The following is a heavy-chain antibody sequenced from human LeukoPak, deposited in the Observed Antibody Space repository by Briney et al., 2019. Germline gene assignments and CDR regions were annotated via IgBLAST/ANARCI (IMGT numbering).Heavy chain of an antibody. CDR2: ISGSGGST. D-gene: IGHD3-22*01. V-gene: IGHV3-23*01. Sequence: GGSLRLSCAASGFTFSSYAVSWVRQAPGKGLEWVSAISGSGGSTYYADSVKGRFTISRDNSKNTLYVQMNSLRAEDTAVYYCAKGKYYDSSGYYSFDYWGQGTLVTVSS. CDR3: AKGKYYDSSGYYSFDY. J-gene: IGHJ4*02. CDR1: GFTFSSYA.